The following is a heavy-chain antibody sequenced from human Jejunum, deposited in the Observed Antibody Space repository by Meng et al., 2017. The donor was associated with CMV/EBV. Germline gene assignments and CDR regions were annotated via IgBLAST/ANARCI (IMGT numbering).Heavy chain of an antibody. J-gene: IGHJ4*02. V-gene: IGHV3-11*01. CDR2: ISSHGSSI. Sequence: LSCVASGFNFSEYYMSWIRQAPGKGLEWVSYISSHGSSIYYADSVKGRFTVSRDNAKNSVYLQMNSLRAEDAAVYYCARNWGPIDYWGQGTLVTVSS. D-gene: IGHD7-27*01. CDR3: ARNWGPIDY. CDR1: GFNFSEYY.